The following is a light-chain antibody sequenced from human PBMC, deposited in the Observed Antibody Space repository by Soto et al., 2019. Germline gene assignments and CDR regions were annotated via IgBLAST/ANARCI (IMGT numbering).Light chain of an antibody. CDR3: SSYASSSNPCVV. Sequence: QSALTQPASVSGSPGQSITISCTGASSDVGGYNYVSWYQQHPGKAPKLMIYDVTNRPSGVSNRFSGSKSGNTASLTISGLQAEDEADYYCSSYASSSNPCVVFGGGTKLTVL. V-gene: IGLV2-14*01. J-gene: IGLJ2*01. CDR1: SSDVGGYNY. CDR2: DVT.